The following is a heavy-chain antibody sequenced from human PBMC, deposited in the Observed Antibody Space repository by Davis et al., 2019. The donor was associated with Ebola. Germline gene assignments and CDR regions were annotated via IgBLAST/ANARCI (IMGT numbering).Heavy chain of an antibody. Sequence: PGGSLRLSCAASGFSFSTHGMHWVRQPPGKGLEWLALIWFDGSKEIYADSVEGRFTISRDDSTSRLYLQMNNLRAEDTAVYFCAASGGFDPFDFWGRGTLVIVSS. D-gene: IGHD3-10*01. J-gene: IGHJ4*02. V-gene: IGHV3-33*03. CDR3: AASGGFDPFDF. CDR2: IWFDGSKE. CDR1: GFSFSTHG.